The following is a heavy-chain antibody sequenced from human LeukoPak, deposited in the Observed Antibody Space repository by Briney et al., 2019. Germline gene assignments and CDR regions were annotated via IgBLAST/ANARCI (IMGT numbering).Heavy chain of an antibody. CDR1: GGSISSGSYY. CDR3: ASAPIVVPGGIAFDI. V-gene: IGHV4-61*02. Sequence: PSQTLFLTCTVSGGSISSGSYYWSWIRQPAGKGLEWIGRIYTSGSTNYNPSLKSRVTISVDTSKNQFSLKLSSVTAADTAVYYCASAPIVVPGGIAFDIWGQGTMVTVSS. D-gene: IGHD3-22*01. CDR2: IYTSGST. J-gene: IGHJ3*02.